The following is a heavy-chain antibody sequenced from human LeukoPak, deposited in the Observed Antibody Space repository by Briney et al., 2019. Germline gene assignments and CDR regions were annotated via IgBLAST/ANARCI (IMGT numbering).Heavy chain of an antibody. V-gene: IGHV4-30-2*01. CDR3: ARSGYSGYAITWFDP. CDR1: GGSISGGGYS. D-gene: IGHD5-12*01. CDR2: IYHSGST. Sequence: SETLSLTCTVSGGSISGGGYSWSWLRQPPGKGLEWIGYIYHSGSTYYNPSLKSRVTISVNRSKNQFSLKLSSVTAADTAVYYCARSGYSGYAITWFDPWGQGTLVTVSS. J-gene: IGHJ5*02.